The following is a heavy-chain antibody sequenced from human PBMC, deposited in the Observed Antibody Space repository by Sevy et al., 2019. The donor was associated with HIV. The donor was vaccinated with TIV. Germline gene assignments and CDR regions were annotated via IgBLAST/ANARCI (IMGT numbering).Heavy chain of an antibody. V-gene: IGHV3-20*04. CDR1: GFTFDDYG. Sequence: GGSLRLSCAASGFTFDDYGMSWVRQAPGKGLEWVSGVNWNGGSTAYADSVKGRFTNSRDNAKNSLYLQMNNLRAEDTTLYYCARVSGQQLVGGSFDYWGQGTLVTVSS. D-gene: IGHD6-13*01. CDR3: ARVSGQQLVGGSFDY. CDR2: VNWNGGST. J-gene: IGHJ4*02.